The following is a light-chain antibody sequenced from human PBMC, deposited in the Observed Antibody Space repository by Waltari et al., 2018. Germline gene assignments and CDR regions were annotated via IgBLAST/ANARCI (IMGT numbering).Light chain of an antibody. J-gene: IGLJ2*01. V-gene: IGLV2-8*01. CDR2: EIR. CDR1: SIAIGPYNS. Sequence: QSALTQPPSASGYPGQLVPIPCTGTSIAIGPYNSVSWYQKHPGKAPKLMIYEIRKRPSGVPDRFSGSKSGNTASLTVSGLQAEDEADYYCSSYAGRNNLQVVFGGGTKLTVL. CDR3: SSYAGRNNLQVV.